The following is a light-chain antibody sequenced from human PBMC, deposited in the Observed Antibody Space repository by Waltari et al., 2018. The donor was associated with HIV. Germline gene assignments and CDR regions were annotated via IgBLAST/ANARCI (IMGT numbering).Light chain of an antibody. J-gene: IGKJ2*01. CDR3: QQYNNWPPRDT. Sequence: EILMTQSPATLSVSPGDRATLSSRASQSVSSNLAWYQQKPGQAPRLLVYDASTRATGIPARFSGSGSGTEFTLTISSLQSEDFAVYYCQQYNNWPPRDTFGQGTKLEIK. CDR1: QSVSSN. CDR2: DAS. V-gene: IGKV3-15*01.